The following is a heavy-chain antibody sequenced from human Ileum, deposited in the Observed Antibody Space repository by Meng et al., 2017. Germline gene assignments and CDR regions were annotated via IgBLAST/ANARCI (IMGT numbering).Heavy chain of an antibody. Sequence: EGLVVEVGGGLVQPGGSLGLSFAASGFTFSSYWMHWVRQAPGKGLVWVSRINRDGSTTGYADSVKGRFTTSRDNAKNTLYLQMSSLRAEDTAVYYCASINEDPNYWGQGTLVTVSS. J-gene: IGHJ4*02. V-gene: IGHV3-74*01. CDR1: GFTFSSYW. CDR2: INRDGSTT. D-gene: IGHD2-8*01. CDR3: ASINEDPNY.